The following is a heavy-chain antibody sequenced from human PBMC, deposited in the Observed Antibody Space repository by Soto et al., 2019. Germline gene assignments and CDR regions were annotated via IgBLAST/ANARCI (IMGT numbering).Heavy chain of an antibody. CDR1: GGTFSSYA. J-gene: IGHJ6*02. D-gene: IGHD3-9*01. CDR3: ARGILTGYYSPSPYYGMDV. Sequence: SVKVSCKASGGTFSSYAISWVRQAPGQGLEWMGGIIPIFGTANYAQKFQGRVTITADESTSTAYMELSSLRSEDTAVYYCARGILTGYYSPSPYYGMDVWGPGTTVTVSS. CDR2: IIPIFGTA. V-gene: IGHV1-69*13.